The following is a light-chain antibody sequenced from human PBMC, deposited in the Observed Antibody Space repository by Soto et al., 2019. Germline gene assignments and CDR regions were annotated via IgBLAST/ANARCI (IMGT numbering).Light chain of an antibody. Sequence: QSVLTQPPSASASLGASVTLTCTLSSGYSNYKVDWYQQGPGKGPRFVMRVGTGGIVGSKGDGFPDRFSVLGSGLNRYLTIKNIQEEDESDYHCGADHGSGSNFVVVFGGGTKVTVL. CDR1: SGYSNYK. CDR2: VGTGGIVG. CDR3: GADHGSGSNFVVV. V-gene: IGLV9-49*01. J-gene: IGLJ2*01.